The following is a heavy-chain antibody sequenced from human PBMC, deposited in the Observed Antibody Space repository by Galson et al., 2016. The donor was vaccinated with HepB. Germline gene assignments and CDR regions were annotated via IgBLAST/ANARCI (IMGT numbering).Heavy chain of an antibody. CDR1: GFTFNTYG. CDR2: IYYDATNK. J-gene: IGHJ6*02. CDR3: ASDDYFGSGSYHDSGMDV. V-gene: IGHV3-33*01. Sequence: LSLSCAASGFTFNTYGMHWVRQAPGKGLEWVALIYYDATNKHYADSVKGRFTISRDNSKDTLYLQMNSLRAGDMAVYYCASDDYFGSGSYHDSGMDVWGQGTTVTVSS. D-gene: IGHD3-10*01.